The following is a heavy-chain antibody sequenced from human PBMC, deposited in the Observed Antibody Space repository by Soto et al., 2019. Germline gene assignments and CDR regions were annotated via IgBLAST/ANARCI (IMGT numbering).Heavy chain of an antibody. V-gene: IGHV1-18*01. CDR3: ARDANYSDYVWLDP. CDR2: ISAYNGNT. CDR1: GYTFTSYG. D-gene: IGHD4-17*01. J-gene: IGHJ5*02. Sequence: ASVKVSCKASGYTFTSYGISWVRQAPGQGLEWMGWISAYNGNTNYAQKLQGRVTMTTDTSTSTAYMELRSLRSDDTAVYYCARDANYSDYVWLDPWGQGTLVTVSS.